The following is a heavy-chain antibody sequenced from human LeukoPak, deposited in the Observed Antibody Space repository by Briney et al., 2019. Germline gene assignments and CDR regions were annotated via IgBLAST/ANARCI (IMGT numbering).Heavy chain of an antibody. CDR2: ISYDGSNK. J-gene: IGHJ2*01. Sequence: GGSLRLSCAASGFTVSSNYMNWVRQAPGKGLEWVAVISYDGSNKYYADSVKGRFTISRDNSKNTLYLQMNSLRGEDTAVYYCAKDQSDGDYSHWYFDLWGRGTLVTVSS. CDR1: GFTVSSNY. D-gene: IGHD4-17*01. CDR3: AKDQSDGDYSHWYFDL. V-gene: IGHV3-30*18.